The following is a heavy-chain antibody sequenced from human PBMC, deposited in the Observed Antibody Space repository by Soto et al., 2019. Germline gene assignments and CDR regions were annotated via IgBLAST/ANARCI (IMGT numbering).Heavy chain of an antibody. CDR1: GFAFSTYG. D-gene: IGHD3-9*01. J-gene: IGHJ4*02. V-gene: IGHV3-30*18. CDR3: AKDGQYLDWLAQLEY. CDR2: ISYDGIQK. Sequence: QVQLVESGGGVVEPGTSLRLSCADSGFAFSTYGMHWVRQAPGKGLEWVAVISYDGIQKYYADSVKGRFTISRDNSKNTQYLQINRLRHEDTDVYYCAKDGQYLDWLAQLEYWGQGTIVTVYS.